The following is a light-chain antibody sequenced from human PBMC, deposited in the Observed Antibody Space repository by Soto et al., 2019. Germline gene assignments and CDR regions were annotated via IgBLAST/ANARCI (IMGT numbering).Light chain of an antibody. CDR2: KAS. Sequence: DIQMTQSPSTLSGSVGDSVTITCRASQTISSWLAWYQQKPGKAPKLLIYKASTLKSGVPSRFSGSGSGTDFTLTISSLQPEDFATYYCQQLNSYPITFGQGTRLEIK. CDR3: QQLNSYPIT. V-gene: IGKV1-5*03. J-gene: IGKJ5*01. CDR1: QTISSW.